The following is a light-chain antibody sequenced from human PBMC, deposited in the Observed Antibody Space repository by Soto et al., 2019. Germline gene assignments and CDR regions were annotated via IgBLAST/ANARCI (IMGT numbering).Light chain of an antibody. CDR1: SSDVGGYDY. CDR2: EVN. J-gene: IGLJ1*01. CDR3: SSYTSSSTLVV. V-gene: IGLV2-14*01. Sequence: QSALTQPASVSGSPGQSITISCTGTSSDVGGYDYVSWYQLHPGKAPKLMVFEVNNRPSGVSYRFSGSKSGNTASLTISGLQAEDEADYYCSSYTSSSTLVVFGTGTKVTVL.